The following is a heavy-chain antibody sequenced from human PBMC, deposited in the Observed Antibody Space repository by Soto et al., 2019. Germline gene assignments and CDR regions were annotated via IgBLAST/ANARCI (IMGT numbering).Heavy chain of an antibody. CDR2: INPNSGGT. Sequence: ASVKVPCKASGYTFTGYYMHWVRQAPGQGLEWMGWINPNSGGTNYAQKFQGWVTMTRDTSISTAYMELSRLRSDDTAVYYCARASPLDAPNWYFDLWGRGTLVTVSS. CDR3: ARASPLDAPNWYFDL. V-gene: IGHV1-2*04. D-gene: IGHD2-2*01. J-gene: IGHJ2*01. CDR1: GYTFTGYY.